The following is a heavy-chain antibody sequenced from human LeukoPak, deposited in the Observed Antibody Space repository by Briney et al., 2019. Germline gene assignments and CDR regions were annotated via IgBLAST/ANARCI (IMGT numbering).Heavy chain of an antibody. J-gene: IGHJ4*02. V-gene: IGHV3-21*01. CDR2: ISSSSSYI. D-gene: IGHD1-7*01. CDR3: ARDRNWNYVFDY. CDR1: GFTFSSYS. Sequence: PGGSLRLSCAASGFTFSSYSMNWVRQAPGKGLEWVSSISSSSSYIYYADSVKGRFTISRDNAKNSLYLQMNSLRAEDTAVYYCARDRNWNYVFDYWGQGTLVTVSS.